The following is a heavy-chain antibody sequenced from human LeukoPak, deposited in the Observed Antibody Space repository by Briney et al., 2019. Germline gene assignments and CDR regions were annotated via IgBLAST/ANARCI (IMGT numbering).Heavy chain of an antibody. J-gene: IGHJ3*02. D-gene: IGHD3-16*01. Sequence: SETLSLTCTVSGYSISSGYYWGWIRQPPGKGLEWIGSIYHSGGTYYNPSLKSRVTISVDTSKNQFSLKLSSVTAADTAVYYCARTQKGLGGRRAFDIWGQGTMVTVSS. CDR3: ARTQKGLGGRRAFDI. CDR1: GYSISSGYY. V-gene: IGHV4-38-2*02. CDR2: IYHSGGT.